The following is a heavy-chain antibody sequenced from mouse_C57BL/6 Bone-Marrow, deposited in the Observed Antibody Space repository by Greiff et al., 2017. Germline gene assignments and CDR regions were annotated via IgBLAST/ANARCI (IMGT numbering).Heavy chain of an antibody. CDR1: GFTFSSYA. Sequence: EVHLVESGGGLVKPGGSLKLSCAASGFTFSSYAMSWVRQTPEKRLEWVATISAGGSYPSYPDNVKGRFTISRDNAKNNLYLQMSHLKSEDTAMYYCAREGTGSPFDYWGQGTTLTVSS. J-gene: IGHJ2*01. CDR3: AREGTGSPFDY. D-gene: IGHD3-3*01. V-gene: IGHV5-4*01. CDR2: ISAGGSYP.